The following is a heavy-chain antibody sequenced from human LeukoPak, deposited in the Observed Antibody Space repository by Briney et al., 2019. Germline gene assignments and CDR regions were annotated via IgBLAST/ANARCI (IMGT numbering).Heavy chain of an antibody. D-gene: IGHD2-2*01. CDR1: GFTFSSYA. CDR3: AKGGAVVPPGNYLDS. CDR2: ISGRGDRS. J-gene: IGHJ4*02. Sequence: GGSLRLSCTASGFTFSSYALNWVRQAPGKGLEWVSAISGRGDRSYYTDSVKGRFTISRDNSKNTLFLQMNSLRAEDTALYYCAKGGAVVPPGNYLDSWGQGTLVTVCS. V-gene: IGHV3-23*01.